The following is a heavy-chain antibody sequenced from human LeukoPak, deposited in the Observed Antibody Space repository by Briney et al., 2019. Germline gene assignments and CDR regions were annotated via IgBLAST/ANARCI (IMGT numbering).Heavy chain of an antibody. Sequence: ASVKVSCKASGYTFTSYDINWVRQATGQGLEWTGWMNPKSGNTGYAQKFQGRVTMTRNTSISTAYMELSSLRSEDTAVYYCARGSFWSVNDGMDVWGQGTTVTVSS. J-gene: IGHJ6*02. D-gene: IGHD3-3*01. V-gene: IGHV1-8*01. CDR2: MNPKSGNT. CDR1: GYTFTSYD. CDR3: ARGSFWSVNDGMDV.